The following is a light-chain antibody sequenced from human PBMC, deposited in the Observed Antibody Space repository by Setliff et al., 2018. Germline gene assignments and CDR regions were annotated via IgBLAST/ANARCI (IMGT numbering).Light chain of an antibody. J-gene: IGLJ1*01. V-gene: IGLV1-44*01. CDR3: AAWDDGLNGHV. CDR2: SNN. CDR1: SSNIGSNT. Sequence: QSALTQPPSASGTPGQRVTISCSGSSSNIGSNTVNWYQQLPGTAPKLLIYSNNQRPSGVPDRFSGSESGTSASLAISGLQSEDEADYYCAAWDDGLNGHVFGTGTKV.